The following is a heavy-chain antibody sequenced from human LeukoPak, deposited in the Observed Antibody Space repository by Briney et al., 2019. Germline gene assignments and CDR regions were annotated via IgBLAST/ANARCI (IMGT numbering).Heavy chain of an antibody. CDR3: ARGYCSSTSCYSSWFDP. D-gene: IGHD2-2*02. CDR2: IIPILGIA. V-gene: IGHV1-69*02. CDR1: GYTFTSYY. J-gene: IGHJ5*02. Sequence: SVKVSCKASGYTFTSYYMHWVRQAPGQGLEWMGRIIPILGIANYAQKFQGRVTITADKSTSTAYMELSSLRSEDTAVYYCARGYCSSTSCYSSWFDPWGQGTLVTVSS.